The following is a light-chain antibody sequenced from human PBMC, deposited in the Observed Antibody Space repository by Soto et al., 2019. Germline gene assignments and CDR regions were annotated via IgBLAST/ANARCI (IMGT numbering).Light chain of an antibody. CDR3: QQCDGTSWT. J-gene: IGKJ1*01. V-gene: IGKV3-20*01. CDR2: GES. Sequence: LTQSPGTLSVSPGERATLSCRAGQSVSGNNLAWYQQKPGRPPRLLIYGESSRASGVPDRFSGSGSGTNFTLTINRLEPEDFAVYYCQQCDGTSWTFGQGTKVDLK. CDR1: QSVSGNN.